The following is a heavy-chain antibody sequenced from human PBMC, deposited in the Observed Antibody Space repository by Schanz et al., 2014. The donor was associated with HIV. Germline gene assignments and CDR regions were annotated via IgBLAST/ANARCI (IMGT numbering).Heavy chain of an antibody. CDR3: AREGESSGRAGLFDL. Sequence: QVQLVESGGGVVQPGRSLRLSCAASGLTFSSSIMHWVRQAPGKGLEWVAGMSHDGFSKYFADSGKGRFAISREDSKNTVHLQMDSLRPEDTAVYYCAREGESSGRAGLFDLWGQGAMVTVSS. CDR1: GLTFSSSI. CDR2: MSHDGFSK. J-gene: IGHJ3*01. D-gene: IGHD6-19*01. V-gene: IGHV3-30*09.